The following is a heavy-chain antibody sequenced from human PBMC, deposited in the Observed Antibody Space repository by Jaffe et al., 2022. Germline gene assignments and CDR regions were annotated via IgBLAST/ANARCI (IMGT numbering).Heavy chain of an antibody. V-gene: IGHV3-23*01. J-gene: IGHJ1*01. CDR2: ISADGRST. D-gene: IGHD6-19*01. CDR1: GFTFSNYA. Sequence: EVQLLESGGGLVQPGESLRLSCKTSGFTFSNYAMTWVRQAPGKGLEWVSVISADGRSTYYADSVKGRFTISRDDSESTVYLQMNSLRVEDTAIYSCAKDRYTENSGWYRSLDFRHWGQGTLVTVSS. CDR3: AKDRYTENSGWYRSLDFRH.